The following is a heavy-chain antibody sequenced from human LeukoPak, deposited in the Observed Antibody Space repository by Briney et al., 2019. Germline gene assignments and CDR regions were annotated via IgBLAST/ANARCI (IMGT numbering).Heavy chain of an antibody. J-gene: IGHJ6*02. V-gene: IGHV3-9*01. CDR3: TTASAAGSRGPNRHYGMDV. Sequence: PGRSLRLSCAASGFTFDDYAMHWVRQAPGKGLEWVSGISWNSGSIGYADSVKGRFTISRDNAKNSLYLQMNSLRAEDTALYYCTTASAAGSRGPNRHYGMDVWGQGTTVTVSS. D-gene: IGHD6-13*01. CDR1: GFTFDDYA. CDR2: ISWNSGSI.